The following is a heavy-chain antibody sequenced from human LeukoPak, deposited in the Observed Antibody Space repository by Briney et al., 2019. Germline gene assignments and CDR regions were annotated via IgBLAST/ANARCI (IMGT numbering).Heavy chain of an antibody. D-gene: IGHD2-2*01. V-gene: IGHV4-59*12. CDR2: IYYSGST. J-gene: IGHJ4*02. CDR3: ARSIYNQLLSFYFDY. CDR1: GSSISSYY. Sequence: PSETLSLTCTVSGSSISSYYWSWIRQPPGKGLEWIGYIYYSGSTNYNPSLKSRVTISVDTSKNQFSLKLSSVTAADTAVYYCARSIYNQLLSFYFDYWGQGTLVTVSS.